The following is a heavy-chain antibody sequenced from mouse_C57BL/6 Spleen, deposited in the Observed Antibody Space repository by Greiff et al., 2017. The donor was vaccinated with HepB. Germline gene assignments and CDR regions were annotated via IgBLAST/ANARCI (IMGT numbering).Heavy chain of an antibody. Sequence: VQLVESGAELVKPGASVKLSCKASGYTFTEYPIHWVKQRSGQGLEWIGWFYPGSGSIKYNEKFKDKATLTADKSSSTVYMELSRLTSEDSAVYFCARHEESGFYDGFYFDYWGQGTTLTVSS. J-gene: IGHJ2*01. D-gene: IGHD2-3*01. V-gene: IGHV1-62-2*01. CDR3: ARHEESGFYDGFYFDY. CDR1: GYTFTEYP. CDR2: FYPGSGSI.